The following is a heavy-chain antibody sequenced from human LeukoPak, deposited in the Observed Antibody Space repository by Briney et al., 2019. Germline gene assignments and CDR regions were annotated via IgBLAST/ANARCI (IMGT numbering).Heavy chain of an antibody. CDR3: ARRGPTRITGTTMGSMDV. V-gene: IGHV1-69*04. J-gene: IGHJ6*03. D-gene: IGHD1-7*01. CDR2: IIPILGIA. Sequence: SVKVSCKASGGTFSSYAISWVRQAPGQGLEWMGRIIPILGIANYAQKFQGRVTITADKSTSTAYMELSSLRSEDTAVYYCARRGPTRITGTTMGSMDVWGKGTTVTVSS. CDR1: GGTFSSYA.